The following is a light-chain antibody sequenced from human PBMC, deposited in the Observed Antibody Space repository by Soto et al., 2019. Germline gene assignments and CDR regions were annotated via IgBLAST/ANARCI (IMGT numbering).Light chain of an antibody. Sequence: DIQMTQSPSSVSASVGDRVTISCRASQDISTWLAWYQQKPGKAPKLLICDASTLYSGVPSRFSGSGSGTDFTLTIASLQPEDFSTYYCQQSDSTPYTFGPGTQVEIK. J-gene: IGKJ2*01. CDR3: QQSDSTPYT. CDR1: QDISTW. CDR2: DAS. V-gene: IGKV1-12*01.